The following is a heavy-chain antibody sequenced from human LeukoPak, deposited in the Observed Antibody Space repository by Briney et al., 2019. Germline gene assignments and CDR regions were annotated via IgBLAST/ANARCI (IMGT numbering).Heavy chain of an antibody. CDR1: GYTFTSYD. CDR3: ARDSRVLRYFDWLSYFDY. Sequence: GASVKVSCKASGYTFTSYDINWVRQATGQGLEWMGWMNPNSGNTGYAQKFQGWVTMTRDTSISTAYMELSRLRSDDTSVYYCARDSRVLRYFDWLSYFDYWGQGTLVTVSS. V-gene: IGHV1-8*01. CDR2: MNPNSGNT. J-gene: IGHJ4*02. D-gene: IGHD3-9*01.